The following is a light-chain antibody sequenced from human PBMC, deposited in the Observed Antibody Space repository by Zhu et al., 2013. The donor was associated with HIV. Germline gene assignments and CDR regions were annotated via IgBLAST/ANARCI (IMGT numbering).Light chain of an antibody. CDR1: QPIYSNY. J-gene: IGKJ3*01. CDR3: QQANSFPFT. CDR2: RAS. Sequence: DTVLTQSPGTLSLSPGQSATLSCRASQPIYSNYLSWYQQRPGQAPRLLVFRASNRATDIPDRFTGSGSGTDFTLTISRLEPEDFATYYCQQANSFPFTFGPGTKVDIK. V-gene: IGKV3-20*01.